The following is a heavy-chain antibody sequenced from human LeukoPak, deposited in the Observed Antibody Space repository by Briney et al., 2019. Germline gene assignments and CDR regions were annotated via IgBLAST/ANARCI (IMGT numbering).Heavy chain of an antibody. CDR2: IYYSGST. J-gene: IGHJ4*02. CDR1: GGSIRSYY. D-gene: IGHD3-3*01. CDR3: AREDTIFGVVIGFDY. Sequence: SETLSLTCTVSGGSIRSYYWSWIRQPPGKGLEWIGYIYYSGSTNYNPSLTSRVTISVDTSKNQFSLKLSSVTAADTAVYYCAREDTIFGVVIGFDYWGQGTLVTVSS. V-gene: IGHV4-59*01.